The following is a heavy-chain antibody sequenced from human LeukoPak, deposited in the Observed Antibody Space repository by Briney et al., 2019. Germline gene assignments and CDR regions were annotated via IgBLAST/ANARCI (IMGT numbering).Heavy chain of an antibody. Sequence: ASVKVSCKVSGYTLTELSMHWVRQAPGKGLEWMGGFDREDGETIYAQKFQGRVTMTRNTSISTAYMELSSLRSEDTAVYYCARGAGLVSKYYDFWSRIGYYFDYWGQGTLVTVSS. D-gene: IGHD3-3*01. CDR2: FDREDGET. CDR3: ARGAGLVSKYYDFWSRIGYYFDY. J-gene: IGHJ4*02. CDR1: GYTLTELS. V-gene: IGHV1-24*01.